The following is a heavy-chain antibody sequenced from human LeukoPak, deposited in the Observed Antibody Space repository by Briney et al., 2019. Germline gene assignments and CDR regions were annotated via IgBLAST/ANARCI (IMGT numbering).Heavy chain of an antibody. CDR1: GFTFRNYV. CDR3: AKETSSGNFVTIDC. CDR2: ITGDGGGT. Sequence: GGSLRLSCAASGFTFRNYVMSWVRQVPGKGLEWVSAITGDGGGTNHADSVKGRFTISRDNSRNTLYLQMNSLRAEDTVVYYCAKETSSGNFVTIDCWGQGTLVTVSS. J-gene: IGHJ4*02. V-gene: IGHV3-23*01. D-gene: IGHD1-26*01.